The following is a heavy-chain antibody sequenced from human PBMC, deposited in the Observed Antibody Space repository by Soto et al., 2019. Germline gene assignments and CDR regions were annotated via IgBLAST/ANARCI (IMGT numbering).Heavy chain of an antibody. J-gene: IGHJ4*02. D-gene: IGHD2-8*01. CDR3: ARDAYCTNGVCHIDY. CDR2: IWYDGSNK. CDR1: GFTFSSYG. Sequence: GGSLRLSCAASGFTFSSYGMHWVRQAPGKGLEWVAVIWYDGSNKYYADSVKGRFTISRDNSKNTLYLQMNSLRAEDTAVYYCARDAYCTNGVCHIDYWGQGTLVTVSS. V-gene: IGHV3-33*01.